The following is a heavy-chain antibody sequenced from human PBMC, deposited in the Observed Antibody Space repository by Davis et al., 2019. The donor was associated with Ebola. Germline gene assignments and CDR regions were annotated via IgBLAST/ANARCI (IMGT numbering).Heavy chain of an antibody. J-gene: IGHJ4*02. Sequence: MPSETLSLTCTVSGGSVSSGSYYWSWIRQPPGKGLEWIGYIYYSGSTNYNPSLKSRVTISVDTSKNQFSLKLSSVTAADTAVYYCAGAGYNSGWNFDYWGQGTQVTVSS. D-gene: IGHD6-19*01. CDR2: IYYSGST. CDR3: AGAGYNSGWNFDY. CDR1: GGSVSSGSYY. V-gene: IGHV4-61*01.